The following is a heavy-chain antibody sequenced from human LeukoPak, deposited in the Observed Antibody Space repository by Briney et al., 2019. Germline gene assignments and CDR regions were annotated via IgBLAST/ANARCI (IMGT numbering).Heavy chain of an antibody. J-gene: IGHJ4*02. CDR3: VRDRAHYGRRGYLWGDY. V-gene: IGHV3-23*01. Sequence: AGGSLRLSCAASGFTFSSYAMSWVRQAPGKGLEWVSAISGSGGSTYYADSVKGRFTISRDNSKNTLYLQMTSLRAEDTAVYYCVRDRAHYGRRGYLWGDYWGQGTLVSVSP. D-gene: IGHD3-22*01. CDR2: ISGSGGST. CDR1: GFTFSSYA.